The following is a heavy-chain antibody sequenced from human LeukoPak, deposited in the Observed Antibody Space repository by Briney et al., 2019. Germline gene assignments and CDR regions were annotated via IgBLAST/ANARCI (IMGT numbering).Heavy chain of an antibody. V-gene: IGHV1-69*04. Sequence: SVKVSCKASGGTFSSYAISWVRQAPGQGLEWMGRIIPILGIANYAQKFQGRVTITADKSTSTAYMELSSLRSEDTAVYYCARGINSRTTVTTFDPWGQGTLVTVSS. CDR2: IIPILGIA. J-gene: IGHJ5*02. CDR1: GGTFSSYA. CDR3: ARGINSRTTVTTFDP. D-gene: IGHD4-11*01.